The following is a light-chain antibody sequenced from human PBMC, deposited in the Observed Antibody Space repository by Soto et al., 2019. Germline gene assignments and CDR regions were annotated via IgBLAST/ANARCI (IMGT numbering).Light chain of an antibody. CDR1: QSVRSSY. CDR3: QQYSSPPAT. CDR2: GAS. J-gene: IGKJ1*01. V-gene: IGKV3-20*01. Sequence: ETVLTQSPGTLSLSPGERATLSCRASQSVRSSYLAWYQQKPGQTPRLLIYGASSRATGIPDRFSGSGSGTDFTLTISRLEPEDFAVYFCQQYSSPPATFVQGTKVEIK.